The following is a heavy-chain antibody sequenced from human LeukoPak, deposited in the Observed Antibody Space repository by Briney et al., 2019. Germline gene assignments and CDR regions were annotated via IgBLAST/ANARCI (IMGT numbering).Heavy chain of an antibody. D-gene: IGHD5-18*01. CDR3: ARGYGVRDDH. J-gene: IGHJ4*02. CDR2: IYSGGST. Sequence: SGGSLCLSCAASGFTVSSNYRSWVRQPPGKGLEWVSVIYSGGSTYYEDSVKGRFTISRHNSKNPLYLQMTSLTAEATAEYYCARGYGVRDDHWGQGTLVTVSS. V-gene: IGHV3-53*04. CDR1: GFTVSSNY.